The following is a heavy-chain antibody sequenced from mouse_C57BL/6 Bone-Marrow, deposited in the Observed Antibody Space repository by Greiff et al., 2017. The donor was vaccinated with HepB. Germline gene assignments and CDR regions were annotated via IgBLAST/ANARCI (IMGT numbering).Heavy chain of an antibody. Sequence: QVQLQQSGPELVKPGASVKISCKASGYAFSSSWMNWVKQRPGKGLEWIGRIYPGDGDTNYNGKFKGKATLTADKSSSTAYMQRSSLTSEDSAVYFCARSGSDFDYWGQGTTLTVSS. J-gene: IGHJ2*01. D-gene: IGHD1-1*01. CDR2: IYPGDGDT. CDR1: GYAFSSSW. V-gene: IGHV1-82*01. CDR3: ARSGSDFDY.